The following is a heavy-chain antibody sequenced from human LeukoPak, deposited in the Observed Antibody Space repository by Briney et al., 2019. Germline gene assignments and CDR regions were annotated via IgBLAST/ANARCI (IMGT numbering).Heavy chain of an antibody. Sequence: GGSLRLSCAGSGFIFSTYAMNWVRQAPGKGLEWVSVVGGDDAAYYKDSVRGRFTASRDNSKNTLSLQMSSLRPEDTAVYYCAKDSWSRNGIYDPFDIWGQGTMVTVSS. D-gene: IGHD2-8*01. CDR2: VGGDDAA. V-gene: IGHV3-23*01. J-gene: IGHJ3*02. CDR1: GFIFSTYA. CDR3: AKDSWSRNGIYDPFDI.